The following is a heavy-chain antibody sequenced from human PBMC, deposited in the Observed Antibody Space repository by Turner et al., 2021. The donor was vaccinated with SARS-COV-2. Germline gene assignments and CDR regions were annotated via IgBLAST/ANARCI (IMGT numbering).Heavy chain of an antibody. V-gene: IGHV4-4*07. CDR2: IYTGGST. CDR3: ARGGDLRRNGLDP. J-gene: IGHJ5*02. CDR1: GGSMRHFY. Sequence: QVQLQESGPGLVKPSETLSHPRSVSGGSMRHFYWGWIRPPAGKGMEWIGRIYTGGSTDYNPALKSRVTMSVDTSKNQISLKVISVTAADTAVYYCARGGDLRRNGLDPWGQGTLVTVSS. D-gene: IGHD3-10*01.